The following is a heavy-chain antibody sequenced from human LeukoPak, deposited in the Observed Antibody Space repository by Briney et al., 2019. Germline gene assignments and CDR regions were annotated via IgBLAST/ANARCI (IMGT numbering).Heavy chain of an antibody. CDR3: ARDTGSSGWFGMDV. CDR2: IIPIFGTA. Sequence: GASVKVSCKASGGTFSSYAISWVRQAPGQGLEWMGGIIPIFGTANYAQKFQGRVTMTTDTSTSTAYMELRSLRSDDTAVYYCARDTGSSGWFGMDVWGQGTTVTVSS. D-gene: IGHD6-19*01. V-gene: IGHV1-69*05. CDR1: GGTFSSYA. J-gene: IGHJ6*02.